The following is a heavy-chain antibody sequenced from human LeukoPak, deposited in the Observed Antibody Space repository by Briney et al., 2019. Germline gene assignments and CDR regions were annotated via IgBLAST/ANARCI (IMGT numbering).Heavy chain of an antibody. J-gene: IGHJ6*02. V-gene: IGHV3-74*01. CDR1: GFTFSSYW. Sequence: GGSLRLSCAASGFTFSSYWMHWVRQAPGKGLMRVSRINSDGSSTSYADSVKGRFTISRDNAKNTLYLQMNSLRAEDTAVYYCARGFHDYGGSYYYYGMDVWGQGTTVTVSS. CDR2: INSDGSST. CDR3: ARGFHDYGGSYYYYGMDV. D-gene: IGHD4-23*01.